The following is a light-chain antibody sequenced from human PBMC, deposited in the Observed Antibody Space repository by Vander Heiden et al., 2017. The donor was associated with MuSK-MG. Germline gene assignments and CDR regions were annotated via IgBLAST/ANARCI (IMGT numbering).Light chain of an antibody. CDR2: NYD. Sequence: QSVLPQPPSPSGTPGQRVTISCSVSSSHIEHHYLYWYQLFPATAPKLLIYNYDQRTPGVPDRFSGSKSGSPASPASSVLRAEDAADYYCATRADSRRRVIFGGGTKLPVL. J-gene: IGLJ2*01. V-gene: IGLV1-47*01. CDR1: SSHIEHHY. CDR3: ATRADSRRRVI.